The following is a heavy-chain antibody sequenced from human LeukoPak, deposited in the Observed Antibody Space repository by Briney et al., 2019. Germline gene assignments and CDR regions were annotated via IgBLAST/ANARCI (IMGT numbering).Heavy chain of an antibody. Sequence: GGSLRLSCAASGFTFGSYAMSWVRQAPGKGLEWVSAISGSGGSTYYADSVKGRFTISRDNSKNTLYLQMNSLRAEDTAVYYCAKPASSIAARPTGGFDPWGQGTLVTVSS. J-gene: IGHJ5*02. CDR3: AKPASSIAARPTGGFDP. CDR2: ISGSGGST. D-gene: IGHD6-6*01. V-gene: IGHV3-23*01. CDR1: GFTFGSYA.